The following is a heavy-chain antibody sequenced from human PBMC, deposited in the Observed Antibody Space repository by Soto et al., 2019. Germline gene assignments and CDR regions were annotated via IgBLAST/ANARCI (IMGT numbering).Heavy chain of an antibody. CDR3: ARMPSFGTLNWFDP. V-gene: IGHV1-8*02. J-gene: IGHJ5*02. CDR2: KNPGSGKT. D-gene: IGHD2-2*01. CDR1: GYTFINYD. Sequence: QVQLVQSGAEVKEPGASVRVSCKASGYTFINYDISWVRQATGQGLEWMGWKNPGSGKTGYANKFQGRVTMTRDASTSTAHLELSSLTSEDTAVYYCARMPSFGTLNWFDPWGQGTLVTVSS.